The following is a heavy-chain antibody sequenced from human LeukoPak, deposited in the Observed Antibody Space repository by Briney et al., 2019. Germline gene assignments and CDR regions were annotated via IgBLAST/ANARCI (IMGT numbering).Heavy chain of an antibody. V-gene: IGHV4-4*07. J-gene: IGHJ6*03. CDR3: ARVAGYCSSTSCYSYMDV. Sequence: SETLSLTCTVSGGSISSYYWSWIRQPAGKGLEWIGRIYTSGSTNYNPSLKSRVTMSVDTSKNQFSLKLSSVTAADTAVYYCARVAGYCSSTSCYSYMDVWGKGTTVTVSS. CDR1: GGSISSYY. CDR2: IYTSGST. D-gene: IGHD2-2*01.